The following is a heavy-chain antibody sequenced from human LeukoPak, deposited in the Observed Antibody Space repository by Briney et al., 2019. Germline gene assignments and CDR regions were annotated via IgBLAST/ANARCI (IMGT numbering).Heavy chain of an antibody. Sequence: GGSLRLSCAASGFTFDDYAMHWVRQAPGKGLEWVSLISWDGGSTYYADSVKGRFTISRDNSKNSLYLQMNSLRAEDTALYYCAKDETGYSSGWPDFWGQGTLVTVSS. CDR1: GFTFDDYA. CDR2: ISWDGGST. J-gene: IGHJ4*02. V-gene: IGHV3-43D*03. CDR3: AKDETGYSSGWPDF. D-gene: IGHD6-19*01.